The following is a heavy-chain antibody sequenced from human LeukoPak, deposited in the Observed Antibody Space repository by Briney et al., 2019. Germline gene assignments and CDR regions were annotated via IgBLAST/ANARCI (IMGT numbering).Heavy chain of an antibody. Sequence: SETLSLTCAVYGGSFSGYYWSWIRQPPGKGLEWIGEINHSGSTNYNPSLKSRVTISVGTSKNQFSLKLSSVTAADTAVYYCAREVISHDAFDIWGQGTMVTVSS. CDR3: AREVISHDAFDI. J-gene: IGHJ3*02. CDR1: GGSFSGYY. D-gene: IGHD3-22*01. V-gene: IGHV4-34*01. CDR2: INHSGST.